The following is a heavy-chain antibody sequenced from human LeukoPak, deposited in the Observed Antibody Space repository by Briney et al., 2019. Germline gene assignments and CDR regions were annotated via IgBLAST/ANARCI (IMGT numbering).Heavy chain of an antibody. CDR1: GFTFDDYA. CDR2: ISWNSGSI. CDR3: AKGYSSGYRDWFDP. J-gene: IGHJ5*02. D-gene: IGHD6-19*01. V-gene: IGHV3-9*01. Sequence: PGGSLRLSCAASGFTFDDYAMHWVRQVPGKGLEWVSGISWNSGSIGYADSVKGRFTISRDNAKNSLYLQVNSLRVEDAALYYCAKGYSSGYRDWFDPWGQGTLVTVSS.